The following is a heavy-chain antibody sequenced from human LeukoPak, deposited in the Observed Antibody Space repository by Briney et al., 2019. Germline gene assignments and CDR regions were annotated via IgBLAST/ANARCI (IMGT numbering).Heavy chain of an antibody. J-gene: IGHJ3*02. CDR1: GYTFTSHY. D-gene: IGHD2-21*02. V-gene: IGHV1-46*01. CDR2: INPSGGST. CDR3: ARGGGYCGGDCYGDAFDI. Sequence: ASVKVSCKASGYTFTSHYMHWVRQAPGQGLEWMGIINPSGGSTSYAQKFQGRVTITRDTSASTAYMELSSLRSEDTAVYYCARGGGYCGGDCYGDAFDIWGQGTMVTVSS.